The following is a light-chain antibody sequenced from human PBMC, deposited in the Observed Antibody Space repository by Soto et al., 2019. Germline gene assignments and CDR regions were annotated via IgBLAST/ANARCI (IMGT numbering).Light chain of an antibody. CDR3: QHNNHWPS. CDR1: QSVATN. J-gene: IGKJ2*01. CDR2: EAS. Sequence: IVMTQSPATLSVSPGERATLSCRASQSVATNLAWYQQKPGQAPRLLIYEASTRATGIPARFSGSGTGTECTLTISSLQSEDFAVYYCQHNNHWPSFGQGTSLEIK. V-gene: IGKV3-15*01.